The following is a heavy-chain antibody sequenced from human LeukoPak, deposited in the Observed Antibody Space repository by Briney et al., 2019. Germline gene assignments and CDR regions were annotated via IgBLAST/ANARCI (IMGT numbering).Heavy chain of an antibody. D-gene: IGHD3-10*01. J-gene: IGHJ4*02. CDR2: IYTSGST. V-gene: IGHV4-4*07. CDR3: ARDEFDYYGSGSYYTL. Sequence: SETLSLTCTVSGRSISSYYWSWIRQPAGKGLEWIGRIYTSGSTNYNPSLKSRVTMSVDTSKNQFSLKLSSVTAADTAVYYCARDEFDYYGSGSYYTLWGQGTLVTVSS. CDR1: GRSISSYY.